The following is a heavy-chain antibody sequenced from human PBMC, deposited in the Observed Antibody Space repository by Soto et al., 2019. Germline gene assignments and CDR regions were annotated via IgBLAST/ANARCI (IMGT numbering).Heavy chain of an antibody. V-gene: IGHV4-34*01. Sequence: SETLSLTCAVYGGSFSCYYWSWIRQPTGKGLEWIGEINHSGSTNYNPSLKSRVTISVDTSKNQFSLKLSSVTAADTAVYYCARXKLSDYVWGSYRYHFDYWGQGTVVTVSS. CDR3: ARXKLSDYVWGSYRYHFDY. J-gene: IGHJ4*02. D-gene: IGHD3-16*02. CDR1: GGSFSCYY. CDR2: INHSGST.